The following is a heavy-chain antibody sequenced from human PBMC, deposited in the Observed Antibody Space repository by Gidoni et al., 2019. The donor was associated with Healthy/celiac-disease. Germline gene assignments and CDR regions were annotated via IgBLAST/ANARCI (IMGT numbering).Heavy chain of an antibody. CDR2: IDWDDDK. J-gene: IGHJ3*02. Sequence: QVTLRESGPALVKPTQTLTLTCTFSGFSLSTSGMCVSWIRQPPGKALEWLARIDWDDDKYYSTSLKTRLTISKDTSKNQVGLTMTNMDPVDTATYYCARMVGDGYSGNAFDIWGQGTMVTVSS. V-gene: IGHV2-70*15. CDR1: GFSLSTSGMC. CDR3: ARMVGDGYSGNAFDI. D-gene: IGHD1-26*01.